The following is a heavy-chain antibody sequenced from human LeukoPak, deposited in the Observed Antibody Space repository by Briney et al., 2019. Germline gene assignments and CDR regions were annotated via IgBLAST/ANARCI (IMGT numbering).Heavy chain of an antibody. CDR3: ARDYDFWSGYYSGGLSERDGSLRFDY. CDR2: ISAYNGNT. CDR1: GYTFTSYG. J-gene: IGHJ4*02. Sequence: GASVKVSCKASGYTFTSYGISWVRQAPGQGLEWMGWISAYNGNTNYAQMLQGRVTMTTDTSTSTAYMELRSLRSDDTAVYYCARDYDFWSGYYSGGLSERDGSLRFDYWGQGTLVTVSS. V-gene: IGHV1-18*01. D-gene: IGHD3-3*01.